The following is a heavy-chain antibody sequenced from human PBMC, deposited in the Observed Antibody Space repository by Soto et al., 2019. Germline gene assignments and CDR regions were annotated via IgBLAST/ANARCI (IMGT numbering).Heavy chain of an antibody. J-gene: IGHJ4*02. CDR2: ITPFSGDA. CDR3: AGGGAGSGPFTWELPDH. D-gene: IGHD1-26*01. CDR1: GNTFTYRY. Sequence: QMQLVQSGAEVKKTGSTVTVSCKALGNTFTYRYLHWVRQAPGQALEWMGWITPFSGDAHYPQKFQEGVTITRDRSINTAYMRMSSLRSEDTAMYYCAGGGAGSGPFTWELPDHWGQGTLVTVSS. V-gene: IGHV1-45*02.